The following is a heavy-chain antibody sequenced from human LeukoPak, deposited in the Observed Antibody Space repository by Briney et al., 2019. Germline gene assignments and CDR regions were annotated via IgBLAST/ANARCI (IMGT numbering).Heavy chain of an antibody. CDR3: ARQRSTAYYDSSGLPYDAFDI. CDR1: GYKVTRCW. CDR2: IYPGDSDT. J-gene: IGHJ3*02. V-gene: IGHV5-51*01. D-gene: IGHD3-22*01. Sequence: GESLKISCKDSGYKVTRCWIGWVRQMPGKGLEWMGIIYPGDSDTRYSPSFQGQVTISADKSISTAYLQWSSLKASDTAMYYCARQRSTAYYDSSGLPYDAFDIWGQGTMVTVSS.